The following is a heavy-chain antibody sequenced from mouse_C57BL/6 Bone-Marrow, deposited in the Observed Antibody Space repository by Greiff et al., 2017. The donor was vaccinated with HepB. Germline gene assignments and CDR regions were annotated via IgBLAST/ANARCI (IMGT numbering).Heavy chain of an antibody. CDR3: ARSPYYYGSSYWYFDV. CDR2: ISYSGST. V-gene: IGHV3-8*01. CDR1: GYSITSDY. D-gene: IGHD1-1*01. J-gene: IGHJ1*03. Sequence: EVKLVESGPGLAKPSQTLCLTCSVTGYSITSDYWNWIRKFPGNKLEYMGYISYSGSTYYNPSLKSRISITRDTSKNQYYLQLNSVTTEDTATYYCARSPYYYGSSYWYFDVWGTGTTVTVSS.